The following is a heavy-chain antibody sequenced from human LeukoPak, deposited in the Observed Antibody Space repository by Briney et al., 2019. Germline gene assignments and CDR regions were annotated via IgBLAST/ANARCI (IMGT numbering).Heavy chain of an antibody. CDR1: GFTFSNYG. V-gene: IGHV3-30*02. CDR3: ANRYGSGSYYNPYPFDY. J-gene: IGHJ4*02. D-gene: IGHD3-10*01. Sequence: GGSLRLSCAASGFTFSNYGMHWVRQAPVKGLEWVAFIRYDGSNKYYADSVKGRFTISRDNSTNTLYLPMNSLAPEDTAVYYCANRYGSGSYYNPYPFDYWGQGTLVTVSS. CDR2: IRYDGSNK.